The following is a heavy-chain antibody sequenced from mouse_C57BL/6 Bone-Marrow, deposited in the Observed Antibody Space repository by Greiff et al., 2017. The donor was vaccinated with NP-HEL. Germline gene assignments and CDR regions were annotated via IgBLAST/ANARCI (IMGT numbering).Heavy chain of an antibody. D-gene: IGHD1-1*02. CDR2: ISSGGSYT. J-gene: IGHJ3*01. V-gene: IGHV5-6*01. CDR3: ASLWSAWFAY. Sequence: EVTLVESGGDLVKPGGSLKLSCAASGFTFSSYGMSWVRQTPDKRLEWVATISSGGSYTYYPDSVKGRFTISRDNAKNTLYLQMSSLKSEDTAMYYFASLWSAWFAYWGQGTLVTVSA. CDR1: GFTFSSYG.